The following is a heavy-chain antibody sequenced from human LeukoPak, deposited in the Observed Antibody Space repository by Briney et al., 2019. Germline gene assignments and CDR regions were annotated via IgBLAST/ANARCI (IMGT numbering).Heavy chain of an antibody. V-gene: IGHV3-30-3*01. CDR1: GFTFSSYT. CDR2: ISYDGSNK. CDR3: ASPYYFDSSGYYRLDY. Sequence: GGSLRLSCAASGFTFSSYTMHWVRQAPGKGLEWVAVISYDGSNKYYADSVKGRFTISRDNSKNALYLQMNSLGAEDTAVYYCASPYYFDSSGYYRLDYWGQGTLVTVSS. J-gene: IGHJ4*02. D-gene: IGHD3-22*01.